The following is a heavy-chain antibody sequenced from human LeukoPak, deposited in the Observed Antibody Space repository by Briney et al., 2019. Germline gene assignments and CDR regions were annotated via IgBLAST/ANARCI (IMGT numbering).Heavy chain of an antibody. D-gene: IGHD6-19*01. CDR2: ISYDGSNK. CDR3: ARDHLAGNYYYMDV. Sequence: GGSLRLSCAASGFTFSSYGMHWVRQAPGKGLEWVAVISYDGSNKYYADSVKGRFTISRDNSKNTLYLQMNSLRAEDTAVYYCARDHLAGNYYYMDVWGKGTTVTVSS. CDR1: GFTFSSYG. V-gene: IGHV3-30*03. J-gene: IGHJ6*03.